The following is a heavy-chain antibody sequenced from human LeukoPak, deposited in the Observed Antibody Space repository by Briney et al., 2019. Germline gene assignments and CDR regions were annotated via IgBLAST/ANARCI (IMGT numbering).Heavy chain of an antibody. Sequence: PSETLSLTCTVSGGSISSGGYYWSWIRQYLGKGLEWIGSIYYSGSTYCNPSLKSRLTISVDTSNNQFSLNLSSVTAADTAVYYCAKVLRGTGNWFDPWGQGTLVTVSS. V-gene: IGHV4-31*03. CDR1: GGSISSGGYY. CDR3: AKVLRGTGNWFDP. J-gene: IGHJ5*02. CDR2: IYYSGST. D-gene: IGHD3-16*01.